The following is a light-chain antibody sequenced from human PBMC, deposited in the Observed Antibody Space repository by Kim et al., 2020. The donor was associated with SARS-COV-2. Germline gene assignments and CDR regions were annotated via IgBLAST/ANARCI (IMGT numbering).Light chain of an antibody. V-gene: IGKV1-27*01. CDR1: QTISNF. Sequence: TSVGNRVTLPCRASQTISNFLAWFQQQPGMVPKLLIYSASTLHSGVPSRFSGSGSGTHFTLTISSLPPEDVATYYCQRYNSVPQAFGQGTKVDIK. CDR2: SAS. CDR3: QRYNSVPQA. J-gene: IGKJ1*01.